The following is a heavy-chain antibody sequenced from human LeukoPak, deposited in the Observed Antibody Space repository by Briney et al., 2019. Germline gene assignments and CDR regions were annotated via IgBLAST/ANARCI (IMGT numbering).Heavy chain of an antibody. Sequence: PSETLSLTCTVSGGSISSYYWSWIRQPPGKGLEWIGYIYHSGSTYYNPSLKSRVTISVDRSKNQFSLKLSSVTAADTAVYYCARVDRNWFDPWGQGTLVTVSS. J-gene: IGHJ5*02. CDR3: ARVDRNWFDP. V-gene: IGHV4-59*12. D-gene: IGHD2-2*03. CDR1: GGSISSYY. CDR2: IYHSGST.